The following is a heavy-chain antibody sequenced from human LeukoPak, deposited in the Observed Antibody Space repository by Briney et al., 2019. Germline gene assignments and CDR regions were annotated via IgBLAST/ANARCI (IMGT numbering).Heavy chain of an antibody. D-gene: IGHD6-6*01. CDR2: IIPILGIA. CDR1: GGTFSSYA. J-gene: IGHJ4*02. V-gene: IGHV1-69*04. Sequence: SVKVSCKASGGTFSSYAISWVRQAPGQGLEWMGRIIPILGIANYAQKFQGRVTITADKSTSTAYMELSSLRSEDTAVYYCARSIAARGGYYFDYWGQGTLVTVSS. CDR3: ARSIAARGGYYFDY.